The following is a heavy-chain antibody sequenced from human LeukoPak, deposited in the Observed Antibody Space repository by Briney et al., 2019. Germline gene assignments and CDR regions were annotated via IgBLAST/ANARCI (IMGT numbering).Heavy chain of an antibody. V-gene: IGHV3-11*06. D-gene: IGHD5-18*01. CDR1: GFTFSDYY. Sequence: GSLRLSCAASGFTFSDYYMSWIRQAPGKGLEWVSYISSSSSYTNYADSVKGRFTISRDNAKNSLYQQLNSLRAEDTAVYFCARGGYRHYFDYWGQGTLVTVSS. CDR2: ISSSSSYT. CDR3: ARGGYRHYFDY. J-gene: IGHJ4*02.